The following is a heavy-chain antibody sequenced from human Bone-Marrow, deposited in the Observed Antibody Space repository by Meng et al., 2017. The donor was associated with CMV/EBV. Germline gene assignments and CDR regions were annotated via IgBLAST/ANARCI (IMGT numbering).Heavy chain of an antibody. CDR2: ISSSSSYI. CDR1: GFTFSSYS. CDR3: ARDRNQLLSSYYYGMDV. D-gene: IGHD2-2*01. Sequence: GGSLRLSCAASGFTFSSYSMNWVRQAPGKGLEWVSSISSSSSYIYYADSVKGRFTISRDNAKNSLYLQMNSLRAEDTAVYYCARDRNQLLSSYYYGMDVWGQGTTVTVSS. V-gene: IGHV3-21*01. J-gene: IGHJ6*02.